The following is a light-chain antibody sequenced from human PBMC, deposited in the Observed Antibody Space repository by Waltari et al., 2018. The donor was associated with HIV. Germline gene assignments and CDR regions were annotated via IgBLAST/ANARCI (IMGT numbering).Light chain of an antibody. Sequence: QSALTQPASVSGSPGQSITISCPGPSSDVGGYNYVSWYQQHPGKAPKLMIFEVSNRPSGVSNRFSGSKSVNTASLTISGLQAEDEADYYCSSYTTRSTPDPNWVFGGGTKLTVL. CDR3: SSYTTRSTPDPNWV. CDR2: EVS. J-gene: IGLJ3*02. CDR1: SSDVGGYNY. V-gene: IGLV2-14*01.